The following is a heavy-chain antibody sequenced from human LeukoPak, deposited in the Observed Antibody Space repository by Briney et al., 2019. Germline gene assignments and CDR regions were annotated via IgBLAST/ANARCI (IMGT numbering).Heavy chain of an antibody. CDR3: AVGGSGMDV. CDR2: IGQDGSEK. D-gene: IGHD3-16*01. V-gene: IGHV3-7*01. CDR1: GFIFSDYW. J-gene: IGHJ6*02. Sequence: GGSLRLSCAPSGFIFSDYWMTWVRQAPGKGLEWVANIGQDGSEKYYVDSVKGRFTISRDNAKKSLYLQMNSLRADDTALYYCAVGGSGMDVWGQGTSVTVSS.